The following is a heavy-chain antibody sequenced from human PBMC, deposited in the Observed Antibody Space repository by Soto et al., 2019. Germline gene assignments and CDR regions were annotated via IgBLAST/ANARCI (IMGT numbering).Heavy chain of an antibody. V-gene: IGHV3-30*18. D-gene: IGHD2-21*02. J-gene: IGHJ4*02. CDR2: ISYDGTNK. CDR3: AKAVPPFVVVTASDY. CDR1: GFTFRNFG. Sequence: AVGSLRLSCAASGFTFRNFGMHWVRQAPGKGLEWVAVISYDGTNKYYADSVKGRFTISRDNSKNTLYLQINSLRAEDTAVYYCAKAVPPFVVVTASDYWGQGTLVTV.